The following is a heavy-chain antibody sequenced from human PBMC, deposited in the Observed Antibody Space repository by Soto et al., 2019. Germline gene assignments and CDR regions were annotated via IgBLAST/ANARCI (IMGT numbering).Heavy chain of an antibody. J-gene: IGHJ2*01. CDR2: ISYDGSNK. CDR3: ARPLWRNDYNWGYFDL. Sequence: GGSLRLSCAASGFTFSSYAMHWVRQAPGKGLEWVAVISYDGSNKYYADSVKGRFTISRDNSKNTLYLQMNSLRAEDTAVYYCARPLWRNDYNWGYFDLWGRGTLVTVSS. CDR1: GFTFSSYA. D-gene: IGHD4-4*01. V-gene: IGHV3-30-3*01.